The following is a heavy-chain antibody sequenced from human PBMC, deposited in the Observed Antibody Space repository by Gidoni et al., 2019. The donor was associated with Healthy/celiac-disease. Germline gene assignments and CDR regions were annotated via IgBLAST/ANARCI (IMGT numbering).Heavy chain of an antibody. CDR2: INHSGST. D-gene: IGHD2-21*01. CDR1: GGSFSGYY. J-gene: IGHJ6*03. CDR3: ARGEVRVTLYYYYMDV. V-gene: IGHV4-34*01. Sequence: QVQLQQWGAGLLKPSETLSLTCAVYGGSFSGYYWSWIRQPPGKGLEWIGEINHSGSTNYNPSLKSRVTISVDTSKNQFSLKLSSVTAADTAVYYCARGEVRVTLYYYYMDVWGKGTTVTVSS.